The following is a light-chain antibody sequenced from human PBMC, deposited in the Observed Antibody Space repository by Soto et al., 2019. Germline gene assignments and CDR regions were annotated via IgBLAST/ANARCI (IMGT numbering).Light chain of an antibody. CDR3: QQLNSYPRT. J-gene: IGKJ3*01. V-gene: IGKV1-9*01. CDR1: QAISSS. Sequence: DIQLTQSPSFLSASVGDRVTITCRASQAISSSLAWFQQKPGKAPKVLIYDASTLQGGVPSRFSGSGFGTEFTLTISSLQPEDFATYYCQQLNSYPRTFGPGTKVNI. CDR2: DAS.